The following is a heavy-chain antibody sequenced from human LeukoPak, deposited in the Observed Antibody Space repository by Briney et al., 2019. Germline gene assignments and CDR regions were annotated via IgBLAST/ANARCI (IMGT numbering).Heavy chain of an antibody. CDR2: IKPDGSEK. CDR3: ARYGLTAALDF. CDR1: GLTFSGSW. J-gene: IGHJ4*02. V-gene: IGHV3-7*01. D-gene: IGHD2-21*02. Sequence: GGSLRLSCAASGLTFSGSWMSWVRQAPGKGLEWVANIKPDGSEKFHVGSVKGRFTISRDNSKSSLSLQMNSLRAEDTAVYYCARYGLTAALDFWGQGTLVTVSS.